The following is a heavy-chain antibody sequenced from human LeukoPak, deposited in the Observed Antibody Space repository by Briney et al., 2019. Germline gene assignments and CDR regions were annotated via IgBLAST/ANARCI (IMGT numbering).Heavy chain of an antibody. V-gene: IGHV1-8*02. CDR2: MNPNSGNT. D-gene: IGHD5-18*01. CDR3: ARGDWIQLFQ. CDR1: GYTFTGYY. J-gene: IGHJ4*02. Sequence: SVKVSCKASGYTFTGYYMHWVRQAPGQGLEWMGWMNPNSGNTGYAQKFQGRVTMTRNTSISTAYMELSSLRSEDTAVYYCARGDWIQLFQWGQGTLVTVSS.